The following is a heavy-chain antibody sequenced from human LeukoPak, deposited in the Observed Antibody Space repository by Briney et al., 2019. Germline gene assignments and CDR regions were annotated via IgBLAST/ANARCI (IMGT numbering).Heavy chain of an antibody. Sequence: ASVKVSCKASGGTFSNYAISWVRQAPGQGLEWMGGIIPIFGTANYAQKFRGRVTITADKSTRTAYMELSSLRSEDTAVYYCARGPTVGRFDYWGQGTLVTVSS. V-gene: IGHV1-69*06. CDR2: IIPIFGTA. CDR3: ARGPTVGRFDY. CDR1: GGTFSNYA. J-gene: IGHJ4*02.